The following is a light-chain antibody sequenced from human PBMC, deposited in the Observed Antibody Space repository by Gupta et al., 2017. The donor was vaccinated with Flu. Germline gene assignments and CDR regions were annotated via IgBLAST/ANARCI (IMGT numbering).Light chain of an antibody. V-gene: IGKV3-20*01. CDR1: QSINSNY. CDR3: QQYRSSLYT. Sequence: ETVLTQPPGTLSLSPGESATLSCRASQSINSNYLAWYQQKPGQAPRLLIFGAFNRATGIPDRFSGSGSGTDFTLTISRLEPEDFATYYCQQYRSSLYTFGQGTKLEIK. CDR2: GAF. J-gene: IGKJ2*01.